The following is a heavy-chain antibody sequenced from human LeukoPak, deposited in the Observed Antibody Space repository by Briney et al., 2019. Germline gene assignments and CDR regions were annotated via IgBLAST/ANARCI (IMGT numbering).Heavy chain of an antibody. J-gene: IGHJ4*02. CDR2: ISSNGDRT. Sequence: PGGSLRLSCAASGFTFSSYAMHWVRQAPGKGLEYVSAISSNGDRTYHADSVKGRFTISRDNSKNTLYLQMSNLRAVDTAVYYCVKDNDWDCSSTGCYLGYWGQGTLVTVSS. D-gene: IGHD2-2*01. CDR3: VKDNDWDCSSTGCYLGY. CDR1: GFTFSSYA. V-gene: IGHV3-64D*09.